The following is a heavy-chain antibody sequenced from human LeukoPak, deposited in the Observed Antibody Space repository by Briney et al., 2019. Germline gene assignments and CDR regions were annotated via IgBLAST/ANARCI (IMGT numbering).Heavy chain of an antibody. V-gene: IGHV3-64*01. CDR1: GFTFSSYG. Sequence: PGGSLRLSCAASGFTFSSYGMHWVRQAPGKGLEYVSAISSNGGSTYYANSVKGRFTISRDNSKNTLYLQMGSLRAEDMAVYYCARGRIVGANDFDYWGQGTLVTVSS. J-gene: IGHJ4*02. CDR2: ISSNGGST. D-gene: IGHD1-26*01. CDR3: ARGRIVGANDFDY.